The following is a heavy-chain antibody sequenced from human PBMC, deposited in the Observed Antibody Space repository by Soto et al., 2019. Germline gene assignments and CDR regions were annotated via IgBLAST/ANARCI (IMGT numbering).Heavy chain of an antibody. D-gene: IGHD4-4*01. V-gene: IGHV4-39*01. CDR1: GCSISSSSYY. J-gene: IGHJ4*02. CDR2: IYYSGST. CDR3: ARRQFPFNAXDY. Sequence: PSETLSLTCTVSGCSISSSSYYWGWIRQPPGKGLEWIGSIYYSGSTYYNPSLRSRVTISVDTSKNQFSLKLSSVTAADTAVYYCARRQFPFNAXDYWGQGTLVTVSS.